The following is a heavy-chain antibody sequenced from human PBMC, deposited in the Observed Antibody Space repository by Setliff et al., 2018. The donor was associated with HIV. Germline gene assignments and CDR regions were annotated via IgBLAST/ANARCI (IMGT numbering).Heavy chain of an antibody. J-gene: IGHJ6*03. Sequence: SETLSLTCTVSGGSIDSTSYYWGWIRQPPGKGLEWIGSIYYSGTTYYNPSLKSRVTIAIDTSKNQFSLKLTSVTAADTAVYYCARRRSPPSGFYSKYYMDVWGKGTTVTVSS. CDR1: GGSIDSTSYY. V-gene: IGHV4-39*07. CDR3: ARRRSPPSGFYSKYYMDV. D-gene: IGHD3-22*01. CDR2: IYYSGTT.